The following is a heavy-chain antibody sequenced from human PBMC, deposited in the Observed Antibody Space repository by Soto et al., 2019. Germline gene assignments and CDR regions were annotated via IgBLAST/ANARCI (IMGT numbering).Heavy chain of an antibody. J-gene: IGHJ6*02. CDR1: GYTFSNYA. V-gene: IGHV1-3*01. CDR3: ANNGDYYYYGMDV. Sequence: QVQLVQSGAAVKKPGASVKVSCKASGYTFSNYATHWVRQAPGQRLEWMGWINAGNGKTKYSQNFQGRVTITRDTSASTAYMELSSLRSEDTAVYYCANNGDYYYYGMDVWGQGTTVTVSS. CDR2: INAGNGKT. D-gene: IGHD4-17*01.